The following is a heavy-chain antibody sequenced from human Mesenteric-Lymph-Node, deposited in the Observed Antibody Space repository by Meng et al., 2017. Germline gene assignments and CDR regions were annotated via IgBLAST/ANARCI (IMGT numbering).Heavy chain of an antibody. Sequence: GQSGSKLKTPWASVKVSCKASGYTFTRYPMNWVRQAPGQGLEWMGWISAYNGNTNYAQNFQGRFTMTRDTSITTAYMEVSSLRSDDTAVYYCARRADYWGQGTLVTVSS. J-gene: IGHJ4*02. CDR1: GYTFTRYP. CDR3: ARRADY. CDR2: ISAYNGNT. V-gene: IGHV1-18*01.